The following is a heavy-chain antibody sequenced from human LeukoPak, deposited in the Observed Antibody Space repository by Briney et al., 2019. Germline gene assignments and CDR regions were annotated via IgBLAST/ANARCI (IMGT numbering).Heavy chain of an antibody. CDR3: AREGSGDPSSFDY. J-gene: IGHJ4*02. CDR2: IIPIFGTA. CDR1: GGTFSSYA. D-gene: IGHD4-17*01. Sequence: VASVKVSCKASGGTFSSYAISWVRQAPGQGLEWMGGIIPIFGTANYAQKFQGRVTITTDESTSTACMELSSLRSEDTAVYYCAREGSGDPSSFDYWGQGTLVTVSS. V-gene: IGHV1-69*05.